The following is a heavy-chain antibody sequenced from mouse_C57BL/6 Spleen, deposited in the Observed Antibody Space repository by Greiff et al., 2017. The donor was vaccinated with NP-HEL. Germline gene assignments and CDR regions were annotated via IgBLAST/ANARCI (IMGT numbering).Heavy chain of an antibody. CDR1: GYAFTNYL. V-gene: IGHV1-54*01. D-gene: IGHD2-3*01. Sequence: VKLLQSGAELVRPGTSVKVSCKASGYAFTNYLIEWVKQRPGQGLEWIGVINPGSGGTNNNEKLKGKATLTADKSSSKAYMQLRSLTAEDSAVYFCARYDGYYYFDYWGQGTTHTVSS. CDR3: ARYDGYYYFDY. J-gene: IGHJ2*01. CDR2: INPGSGGT.